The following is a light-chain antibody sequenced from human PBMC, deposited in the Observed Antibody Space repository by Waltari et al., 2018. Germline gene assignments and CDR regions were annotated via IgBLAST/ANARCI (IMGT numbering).Light chain of an antibody. V-gene: IGLV2-14*03. CDR2: GVR. CDR3: SSYTRSGARI. J-gene: IGLJ6*01. Sequence: QSALTQPVSVSGSLGQSITISCTGTSSDVGCYDYVTWYQQHPNKAPRLLIDGVRNRPSGISSRFSASKSGNTASLTISGLQSDDESHYYCSSYTRSGARIFGSGTKVTVL. CDR1: SSDVGCYDY.